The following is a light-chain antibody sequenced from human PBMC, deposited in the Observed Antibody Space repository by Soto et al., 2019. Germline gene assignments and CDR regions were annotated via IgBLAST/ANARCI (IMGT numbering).Light chain of an antibody. Sequence: FHMTQSPSSLSASIGDRVTITCRASQSISNYLNWYQQKQGRAPRLLIYSTSTLQSGVPSKFSGSASGTDFTLTISSLQPEDFATYYCQQSYSTPWTFGQGTKVDIK. V-gene: IGKV1-39*01. J-gene: IGKJ1*01. CDR1: QSISNY. CDR2: STS. CDR3: QQSYSTPWT.